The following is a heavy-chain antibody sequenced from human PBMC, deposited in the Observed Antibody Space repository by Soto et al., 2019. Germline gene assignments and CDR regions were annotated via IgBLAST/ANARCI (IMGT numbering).Heavy chain of an antibody. CDR2: INWNGGST. D-gene: IGHD6-13*01. CDR1: GFTFDDYG. Sequence: SGGSLRLSCAASGFTFDDYGMSWVRQAPGKGLEWVSGINWNGGSTGYADSVKGRFTISRDNAKNSLYLQMNSLRAEGTALYYCAREGGSTCPPGSYYFDYWAQGPLAPVPS. CDR3: AREGGSTCPPGSYYFDY. J-gene: IGHJ4*02. V-gene: IGHV3-20*04.